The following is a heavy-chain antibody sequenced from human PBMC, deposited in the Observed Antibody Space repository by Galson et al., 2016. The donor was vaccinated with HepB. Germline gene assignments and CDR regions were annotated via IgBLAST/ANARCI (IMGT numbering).Heavy chain of an antibody. Sequence: SLRLSCAASGFTFSGHEMAWVRQTPAKGLEWVSTVGGGGGNTHYADSVKGRFTISRDNSKNTLYLQMNSLKVEDTAVYCCVKDRASRLSSRGWLVHDAFDLWGHGTTVIVSS. D-gene: IGHD6-19*01. CDR3: VKDRASRLSSRGWLVHDAFDL. CDR1: GFTFSGHE. V-gene: IGHV3-23*01. CDR2: VGGGGGNT. J-gene: IGHJ3*01.